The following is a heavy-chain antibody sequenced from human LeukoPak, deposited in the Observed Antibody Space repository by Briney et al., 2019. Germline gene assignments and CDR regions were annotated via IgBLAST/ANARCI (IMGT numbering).Heavy chain of an antibody. CDR2: IHSGGST. CDR1: GFTVSSNY. D-gene: IGHD6-13*01. Sequence: GGSLRLSCAASGFTVSSNYMSWVRQAPGKGLEWVSVIHSGGSTYYAYSVKGRFIISRDNSKNTLYLQMNSLRAEDTAVYYCATDSRWDAFDIWGHGTMVTVSS. V-gene: IGHV3-66*01. J-gene: IGHJ3*02. CDR3: ATDSRWDAFDI.